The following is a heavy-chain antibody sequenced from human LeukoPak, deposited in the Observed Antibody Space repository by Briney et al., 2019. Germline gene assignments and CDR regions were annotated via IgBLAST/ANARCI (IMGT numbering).Heavy chain of an antibody. CDR2: TWYDGSNK. V-gene: IGHV3-33*01. CDR3: ARDVSGMDV. CDR1: GFTFSSYG. J-gene: IGHJ6*04. Sequence: AGGSLRLSCAASGFTFSSYGMHWVRQAPGKGLEWVAVTWYDGSNKYYADSVKGRFTISRDNSKNRLYLQMNSLRAEDTAVYYCARDVSGMDVWGKGTTVTVSS. D-gene: IGHD5/OR15-5a*01.